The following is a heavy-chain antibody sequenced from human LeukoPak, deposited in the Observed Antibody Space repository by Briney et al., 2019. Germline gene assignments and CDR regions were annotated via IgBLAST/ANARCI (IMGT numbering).Heavy chain of an antibody. D-gene: IGHD6-13*01. CDR3: AKDLPESPQQQLVGDY. V-gene: IGHV3-23*01. CDR1: GFTFSSYA. Sequence: ARGSLRLSCAASGFTFSSYATSWVRQAPGKGLEWVSAISGSGGSTYYADSVKGRFTISRDNSKNTLYLQMNSLRAEDTAVYYCAKDLPESPQQQLVGDYWGQGTLVTVSS. J-gene: IGHJ4*02. CDR2: ISGSGGST.